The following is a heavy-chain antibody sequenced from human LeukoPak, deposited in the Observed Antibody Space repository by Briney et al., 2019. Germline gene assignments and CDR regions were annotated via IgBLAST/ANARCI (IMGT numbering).Heavy chain of an antibody. V-gene: IGHV1-2*02. CDR2: INPNSGGT. D-gene: IGHD3-16*01. CDR1: GYTFTGYY. CDR3: SLSLGDPLTGDP. Sequence: ASVKVSCKASGYTFTGYYMHWVRQAPGQGLEWMGWINPNSGGTNYAQKFQGRVTVTRDTSISTAYMELNRLRSDDTAVYYCSLSLGDPLTGDPWGQGTLVTVSS. J-gene: IGHJ5*02.